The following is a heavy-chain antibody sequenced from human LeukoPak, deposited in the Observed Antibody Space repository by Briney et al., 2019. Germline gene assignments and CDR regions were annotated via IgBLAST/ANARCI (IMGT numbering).Heavy chain of an antibody. D-gene: IGHD3-10*01. CDR3: STGSGDAFDI. CDR2: INSDGSST. Sequence: PGGSLRLSCAASGFTFSSYWMHWVRDVPGKGLVCVSRINSDGSSTSYADSVKGRFTISRDNAKNTLYVQMNSLRAEDTAVYYCSTGSGDAFDIWGRGTMVTVSS. J-gene: IGHJ3*02. CDR1: GFTFSSYW. V-gene: IGHV3-74*01.